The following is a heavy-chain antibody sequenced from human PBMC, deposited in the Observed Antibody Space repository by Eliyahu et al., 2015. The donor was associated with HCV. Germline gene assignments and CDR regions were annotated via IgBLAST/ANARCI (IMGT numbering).Heavy chain of an antibody. V-gene: IGHV3-74*01. D-gene: IGHD6-19*01. J-gene: IGHJ4*02. Sequence: EVQLVESGGDLVQPGXSLRLSCAASGFTFSSYYMHWVRQAPGKGLVWVSRIHNDVSTTSYADSVKGRFTISRDNTKNTLYLQMNSLRAEDTAVYYCARGRSGPNDYWGQGTLVTVSS. CDR1: GFTFSSYY. CDR2: IHNDVSTT. CDR3: ARGRSGPNDY.